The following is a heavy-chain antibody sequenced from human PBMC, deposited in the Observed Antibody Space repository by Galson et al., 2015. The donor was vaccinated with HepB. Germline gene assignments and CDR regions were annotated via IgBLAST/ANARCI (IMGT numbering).Heavy chain of an antibody. CDR2: IIPILGIA. CDR1: GGTFSSYA. J-gene: IGHJ3*02. V-gene: IGHV1-69*04. CDR3: ARDTPLYSGPMDDAFDI. Sequence: SVKVSCKASGGTFSSYAISWVRQAPGQGLEWMGRIIPILGIANYAQKFQGRVTITADKSTSTAYMELSSLRSEDTAVYYCARDTPLYSGPMDDAFDIWGQGTMVTVSS. D-gene: IGHD5-12*01.